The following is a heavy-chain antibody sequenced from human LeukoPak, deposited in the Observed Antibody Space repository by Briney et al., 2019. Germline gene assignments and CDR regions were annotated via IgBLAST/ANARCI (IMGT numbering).Heavy chain of an antibody. CDR2: MSSSSSYT. CDR3: AREEEMATFTGRRPARYWYFDL. V-gene: IGHV3-21*01. CDR1: GFTFNKPG. D-gene: IGHD5-24*01. J-gene: IGHJ2*01. Sequence: PGGSLRLSCAVCGFTFNKPGMHWVRQAAGKGRVWVSYMSSSSSYTNYAGSVKGRFTNSRDNAKNTLYLQMKSLRAEDTPVYFLAREEEMATFTGRRPARYWYFDLRGRGTLVTVSS.